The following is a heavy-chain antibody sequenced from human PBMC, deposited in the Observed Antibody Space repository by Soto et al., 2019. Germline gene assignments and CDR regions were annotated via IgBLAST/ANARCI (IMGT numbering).Heavy chain of an antibody. D-gene: IGHD6-19*01. V-gene: IGHV1-2*04. CDR2: INPNSGGT. CDR1: GYTFTGYY. J-gene: IGHJ3*02. Sequence: ASLKVSCKASGYTFTGYYMHWVRQAPGQGLEWMGWINPNSGGTNYAQKFQGWVTMTRDTSISTTYMELSRLRSDDTAVYYCARDSVAGRSASDIWGQGTMVTVS. CDR3: ARDSVAGRSASDI.